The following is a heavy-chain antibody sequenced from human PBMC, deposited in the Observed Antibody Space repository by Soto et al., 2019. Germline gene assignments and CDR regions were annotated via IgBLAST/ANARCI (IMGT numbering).Heavy chain of an antibody. CDR2: IYHSGSP. CDR1: SGSISSSNW. Sequence: QVQLQESGPGLVKPSGTLSLTCAVSSGSISSSNWWRWVRQPPGKGLEWIGEIYHSGSPNYNPSLKSRVTISDDKSKNQFSLKLSSVTAADTAVYYCARGVAKDYEILTGYYFTGGWFDPWGQGTLVTVSS. V-gene: IGHV4-4*02. D-gene: IGHD3-9*01. CDR3: ARGVAKDYEILTGYYFTGGWFDP. J-gene: IGHJ5*02.